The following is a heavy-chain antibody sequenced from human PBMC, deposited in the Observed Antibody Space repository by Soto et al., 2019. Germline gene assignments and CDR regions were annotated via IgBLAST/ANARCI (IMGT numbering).Heavy chain of an antibody. CDR1: GFTFSNYA. CDR3: TKDVQAVVPVGGMVV. V-gene: IGHV3-23*01. CDR2: ISGSGGGNT. D-gene: IGHD2-2*01. J-gene: IGHJ6*02. Sequence: SCAASGFTFSNYAMKWVRQAPGKGLEWVSTISGSGGGNTYYADSVKGRFTISRDTSKNTLYLQMNSLRAEDTALYYCTKDVQAVVPVGGMVVWGQGTTVTVSS.